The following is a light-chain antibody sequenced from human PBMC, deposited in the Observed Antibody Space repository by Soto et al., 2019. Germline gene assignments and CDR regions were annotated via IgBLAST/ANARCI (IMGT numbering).Light chain of an antibody. Sequence: QAVVTQEPSLTVSPGGTVTLTCASSTGAVTSGHYANWIQQKPGQAPRALIYSTTIQHSWTPARFSGSLVGGKAALTLSGVQPEDEADYYCLLYYGGSQLVFGGGTKVTVL. V-gene: IGLV7-43*01. CDR3: LLYYGGSQLV. J-gene: IGLJ2*01. CDR1: TGAVTSGHY. CDR2: STT.